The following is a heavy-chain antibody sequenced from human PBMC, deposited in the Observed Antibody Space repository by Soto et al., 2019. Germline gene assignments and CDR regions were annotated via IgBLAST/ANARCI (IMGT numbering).Heavy chain of an antibody. CDR3: AKWGAYYYYGMDV. D-gene: IGHD1-26*01. CDR1: GYTFTSYA. J-gene: IGHJ6*02. V-gene: IGHV1-3*01. Sequence: QVQLVQSGAEVKKPGASVKVSCKASGYTFTSYAMHWVRQAPGKRLEWMGWINAGNGNTKNSQKFQGRDTITRDTAVTKAYMELSSLRSEDTAVYCCAKWGAYYYYGMDVWGQGTPVTVSS. CDR2: INAGNGNT.